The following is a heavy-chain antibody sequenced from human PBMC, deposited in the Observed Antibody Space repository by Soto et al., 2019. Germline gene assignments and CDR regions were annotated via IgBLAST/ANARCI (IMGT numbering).Heavy chain of an antibody. V-gene: IGHV1-8*01. CDR3: AREKLDYFDY. CDR2: MNPNSGNT. J-gene: IGHJ4*02. Sequence: QVQLVQSGAEVKKPGASVKVSCKASGYTFTSYDITWVRQATGQGLEWMGWMNPNSGNTGYAQQFQGRVSMTRNISISTAYMELSSLRSEDTAVYYCAREKLDYFDYWGQGTLVTVSS. CDR1: GYTFTSYD.